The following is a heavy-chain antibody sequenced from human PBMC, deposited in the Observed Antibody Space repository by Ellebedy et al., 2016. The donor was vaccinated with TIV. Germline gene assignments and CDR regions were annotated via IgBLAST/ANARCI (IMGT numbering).Heavy chain of an antibody. Sequence: MPGGSLRLSCTVSGGSISSSSYYWGWIRQPPGKGLEWIGSIYYSGSTYYNPSLKSRVTISVDTSKNQFSLKLSSVTAADTAVYYCAGSVAGTFDYWGQGTLVTVSS. V-gene: IGHV4-39*01. CDR3: AGSVAGTFDY. D-gene: IGHD6-19*01. J-gene: IGHJ4*02. CDR1: GGSISSSSYY. CDR2: IYYSGST.